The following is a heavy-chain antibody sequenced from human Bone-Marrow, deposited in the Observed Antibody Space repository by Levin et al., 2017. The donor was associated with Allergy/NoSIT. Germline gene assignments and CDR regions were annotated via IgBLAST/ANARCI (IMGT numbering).Heavy chain of an antibody. D-gene: IGHD2-8*02. CDR3: ARRICYESTGNLCYFDS. V-gene: IGHV5-51*01. CDR1: GYTFTSYW. J-gene: IGHJ4*02. CDR2: VYPGDSDT. Sequence: GESLKISCKTSGYTFTSYWIGWVRQMPGKGPEWMGSVYPGDSDTTYSPSFQGQVTISADKSFSTAYLQWSSLKASDTAIYYCARRICYESTGNLCYFDSWGQGTLVTVSS.